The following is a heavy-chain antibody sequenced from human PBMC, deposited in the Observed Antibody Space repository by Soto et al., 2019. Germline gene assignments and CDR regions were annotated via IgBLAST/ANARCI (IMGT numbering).Heavy chain of an antibody. CDR3: ARDGRKADYYGSGSYYDY. CDR2: ISAYNGNT. V-gene: IGHV1-18*01. D-gene: IGHD3-10*01. Sequence: QVQLVQSGAEVKKPGASVKVSCKASGYTFTSYGISWVRQAPGQGLEWMGWISAYNGNTNYAQKLQGRVTMTTDTSTSTAYMEPRSLRSDDTAVYYCARDGRKADYYGSGSYYDYWGQGTLVTVSS. J-gene: IGHJ4*02. CDR1: GYTFTSYG.